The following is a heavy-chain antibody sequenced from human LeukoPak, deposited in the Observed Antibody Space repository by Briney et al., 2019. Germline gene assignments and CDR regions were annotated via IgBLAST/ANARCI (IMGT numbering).Heavy chain of an antibody. V-gene: IGHV3-15*01. Sequence: PGGSPRLSCAASGFTFSNAWMSWVRQAPGKGLEWVGRIKSKTDVGTTDYAAPVKGRFTISRDDSKNTLYLQMNSLKTADTAVHYCTTDAALLRYFDWFLAVDYWGQGTLVTVSS. CDR3: TTDAALLRYFDWFLAVDY. CDR2: IKSKTDVGTT. J-gene: IGHJ4*02. D-gene: IGHD3-9*01. CDR1: GFTFSNAW.